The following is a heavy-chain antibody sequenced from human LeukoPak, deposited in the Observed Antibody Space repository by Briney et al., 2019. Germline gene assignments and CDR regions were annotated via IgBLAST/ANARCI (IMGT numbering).Heavy chain of an antibody. V-gene: IGHV3-48*03. D-gene: IGHD6-13*01. CDR2: ISSSGSTI. J-gene: IGHJ6*02. Sequence: GGSLRLSCAASGFTFSSYAMSWVRQAPGKGLEWVSYISSSGSTIYYADSVRGRFTISRDNAKNSLYLQMNSLRAEDTAVYYCARRGQLANYYYYGMDVWGQGTTVTVSS. CDR1: GFTFSSYA. CDR3: ARRGQLANYYYYGMDV.